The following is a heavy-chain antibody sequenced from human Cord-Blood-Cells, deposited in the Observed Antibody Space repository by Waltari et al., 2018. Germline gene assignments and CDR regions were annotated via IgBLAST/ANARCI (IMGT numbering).Heavy chain of an antibody. Sequence: QVQLQQWGAGLLKPSETLSLTCAVYGGSFSGYYWSWIRQPPGKGLEWIGEINHSGSTNYHPSLKSRVTISVDTSKNQFSLKLSSVTAADTAVYYCARKVSGVTTANRWFDPWGQGTLVTVSS. J-gene: IGHJ5*02. D-gene: IGHD4-17*01. V-gene: IGHV4-34*01. CDR2: INHSGST. CDR1: GGSFSGYY. CDR3: ARKVSGVTTANRWFDP.